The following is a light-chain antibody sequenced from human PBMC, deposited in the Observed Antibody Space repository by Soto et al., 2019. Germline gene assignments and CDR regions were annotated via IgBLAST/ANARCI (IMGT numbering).Light chain of an antibody. J-gene: IGKJ1*01. V-gene: IGKV3-20*01. CDR1: QSVSSSY. CDR3: QQYGTLPET. CDR2: GAS. Sequence: EIVLTQSPGTLSLSPGERATLSCRARQSVSSSYLAWYQQKTDQAPRLLIYGASSRATVIPDRFSGSGSGTDFTITISRLEPEDFAVYYCQQYGTLPETFGQGTKVEIK.